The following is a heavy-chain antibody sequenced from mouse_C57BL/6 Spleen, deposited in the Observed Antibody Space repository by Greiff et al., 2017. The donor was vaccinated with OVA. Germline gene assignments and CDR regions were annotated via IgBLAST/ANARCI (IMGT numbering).Heavy chain of an antibody. D-gene: IGHD3-1*01. CDR1: GYTFTDYY. CDR3: ARGLSYAMDY. Sequence: VQLQQSGPELVKPGASVKISCKASGYTFTDYYMNWVKQSHGKSLEWIGDINPNNGGTSYNQKFKGKATLTVDKSSSTAYMELRSLTSEDSAVYYCARGLSYAMDYWGQGTSVTVSS. J-gene: IGHJ4*01. CDR2: INPNNGGT. V-gene: IGHV1-26*01.